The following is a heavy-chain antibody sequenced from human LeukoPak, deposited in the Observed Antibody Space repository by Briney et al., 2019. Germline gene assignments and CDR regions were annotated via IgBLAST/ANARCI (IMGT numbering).Heavy chain of an antibody. D-gene: IGHD2-8*01. CDR2: IYHSGST. Sequence: SQTLSLTCAVSGGSISCGGYSWSWIRQPAGKGLEWIGYIYHSGSTYYNPSLKSRVTISVDRSKNQFSLKLSSVTAADTAVYYCARADSTKWSVFDYWGQGTLVTVSS. CDR3: ARADSTKWSVFDY. J-gene: IGHJ4*02. V-gene: IGHV4-30-2*01. CDR1: GGSISCGGYS.